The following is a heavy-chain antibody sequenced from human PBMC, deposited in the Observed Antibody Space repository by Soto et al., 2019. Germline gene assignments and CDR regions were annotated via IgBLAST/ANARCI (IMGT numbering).Heavy chain of an antibody. CDR3: ARDQTPIAAAGTVFGGFDY. Sequence: GGSLILSCAASGFTFSSYWMSWVRQAPGKGLEWVANIKQDGSEKYYVDSVKGRFTISRDNAKNSLYLQMNSLRAEDTAVYYCARDQTPIAAAGTVFGGFDYWGQGTLVTVSS. CDR2: IKQDGSEK. J-gene: IGHJ4*02. D-gene: IGHD6-13*01. CDR1: GFTFSSYW. V-gene: IGHV3-7*03.